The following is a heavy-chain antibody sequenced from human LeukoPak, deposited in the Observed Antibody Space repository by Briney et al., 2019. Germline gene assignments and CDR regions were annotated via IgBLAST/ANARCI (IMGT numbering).Heavy chain of an antibody. CDR1: GFTFSSYW. Sequence: GGSLRLSCAASGFTFSSYWMTWIRQAPGKGLEWVANIKQDGSEKYYVDSVEGPFTISRDNAKNSLYLQMNSLRAEDTAVYYCARDTGGGYSCYDCWGQGTLVTVSS. D-gene: IGHD5-18*01. CDR3: ARDTGGGYSCYDC. J-gene: IGHJ4*02. V-gene: IGHV3-7*01. CDR2: IKQDGSEK.